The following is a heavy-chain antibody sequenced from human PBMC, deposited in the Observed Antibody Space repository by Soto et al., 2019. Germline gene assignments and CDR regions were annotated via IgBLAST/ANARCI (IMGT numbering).Heavy chain of an antibody. Sequence: EVQLLESGGGLVQPGGSLRLSCAASGFTFSNYAMSWVRQAPGTGLEWVSAISGSGGSTYYADSVKGRFTISRDNSKNTLYLQMTSLRAEDTAVYYCARYSSGGYNWFDPWGQGTLVTVSS. CDR1: GFTFSNYA. CDR3: ARYSSGGYNWFDP. V-gene: IGHV3-23*01. J-gene: IGHJ5*02. D-gene: IGHD6-19*01. CDR2: ISGSGGST.